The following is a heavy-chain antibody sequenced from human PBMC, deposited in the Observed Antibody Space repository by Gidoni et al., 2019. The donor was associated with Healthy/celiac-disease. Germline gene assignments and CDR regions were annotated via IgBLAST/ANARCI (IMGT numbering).Heavy chain of an antibody. D-gene: IGHD4-17*01. Sequence: EVQLLESGGGLVQPGGSLRLSCAASGFTFSSYAISWVRQAPGKGLEWVSAISGSGGSTYYADSVKGRFTISRDNAKNTLYLQMNSLRAEDTAVYYCAKDRGDDYGDHEDYWGQGTLVTVSS. V-gene: IGHV3-23*01. CDR3: AKDRGDDYGDHEDY. CDR1: GFTFSSYA. J-gene: IGHJ4*02. CDR2: ISGSGGST.